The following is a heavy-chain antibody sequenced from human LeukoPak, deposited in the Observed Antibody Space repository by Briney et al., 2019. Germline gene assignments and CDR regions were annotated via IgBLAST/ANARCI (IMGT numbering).Heavy chain of an antibody. D-gene: IGHD3-9*01. CDR1: GFTFSSYG. Sequence: PGGSLRLSCAASGFTFSSYGVHWVRQAPGKGLEWVAVIWYDGSNKYCADSVKGRFTISRDNSKNTLYLQMNSLRAEDTAVYYCAREAYDILTGWIGGFDYWGQGTLVTVSS. J-gene: IGHJ4*02. CDR2: IWYDGSNK. CDR3: AREAYDILTGWIGGFDY. V-gene: IGHV3-33*01.